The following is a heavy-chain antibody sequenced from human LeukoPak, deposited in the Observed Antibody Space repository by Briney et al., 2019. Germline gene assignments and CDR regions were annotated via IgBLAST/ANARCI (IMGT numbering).Heavy chain of an antibody. CDR1: GGSISSFY. V-gene: IGHV4-59*08. Sequence: SETLSLTCTVSGGSISSFYWSWIRQPPGKGLEWIGYIYNSGSTNYNPSLKSRVTISVDTSKTQFSLKLTSVTAADTAMYYCVSLYYSHSSGPRFDWGQGTLVTVSS. CDR3: VSLYYSHSSGPRFD. CDR2: IYNSGST. D-gene: IGHD3-22*01. J-gene: IGHJ4*02.